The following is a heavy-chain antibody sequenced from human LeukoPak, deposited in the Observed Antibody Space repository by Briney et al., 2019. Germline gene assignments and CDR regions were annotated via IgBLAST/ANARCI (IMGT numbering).Heavy chain of an antibody. D-gene: IGHD5-24*01. Sequence: SETLSLTCTVSAGSISIYYWSWIRRPPGKGLEWIGSIYYTGSTNYNPSLESRVTMSVDTSKNQFSLKLSSVTAADTAVYYCARGGDGYNDYWGQGTLVTVSS. V-gene: IGHV4-59*12. CDR3: ARGGDGYNDY. CDR1: AGSISIYY. CDR2: IYYTGST. J-gene: IGHJ4*02.